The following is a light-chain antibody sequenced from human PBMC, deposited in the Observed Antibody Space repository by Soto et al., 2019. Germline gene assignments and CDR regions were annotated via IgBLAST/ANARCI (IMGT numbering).Light chain of an antibody. J-gene: IGKJ4*01. CDR2: DAS. CDR1: QSVSSY. CDR3: QQYGNSPFN. Sequence: EILLTQSPATLSLSPGERATLSCRSSQSVSSYLAWYQQKPGQAPRLLIYDASNRATGIPDRFSGSGSGTDFTLTISRMEPEDFAVYYCQQYGNSPFNFGGGTKVDI. V-gene: IGKV3-20*01.